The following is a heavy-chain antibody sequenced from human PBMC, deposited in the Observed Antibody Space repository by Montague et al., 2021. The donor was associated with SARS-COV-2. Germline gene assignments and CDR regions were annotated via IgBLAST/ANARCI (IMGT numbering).Heavy chain of an antibody. CDR1: GDSITPYGDSIGGYF. CDR2: IYANGNF. D-gene: IGHD2/OR15-2a*01. Sequence: SETLSLTCSVSGDSITPYGDSIGGYFWSWIRQPAGKGLEWIGRIYANGNFDYNPSLNSRVSMSMDTSKQEFSMRLISVTAADTAVYYCARDAHYFGPGRGNHGAFDPWGQGIVVTVSS. V-gene: IGHV4-4*07. CDR3: ARDAHYFGPGRGNHGAFDP. J-gene: IGHJ5*02.